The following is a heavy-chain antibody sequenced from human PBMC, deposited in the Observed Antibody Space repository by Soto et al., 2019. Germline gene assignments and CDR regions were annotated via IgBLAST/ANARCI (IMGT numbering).Heavy chain of an antibody. D-gene: IGHD3-10*01. V-gene: IGHV1-69*02. J-gene: IGHJ4*02. CDR1: GGTFSSYT. CDR3: ARADYGSDPYFDY. CDR2: IIPILGIA. Sequence: QVQLVQSGAEVKKPGSSVKVSCKASGGTFSSYTISWVRQAPGQGLEWMGRIIPILGIANYAQKFQGRVTSTADKSTSTAYMELSSLRSEDPAVYYCARADYGSDPYFDYWGQGTLVTVSS.